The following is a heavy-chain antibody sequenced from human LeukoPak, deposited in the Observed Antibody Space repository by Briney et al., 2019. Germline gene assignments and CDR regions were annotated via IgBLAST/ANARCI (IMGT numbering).Heavy chain of an antibody. V-gene: IGHV3-30-3*01. D-gene: IGHD3-16*01. Sequence: GGSLRLSCAASGFTLSSYAMHWVRQAPGKGLEWVAVISYDGSNKYCADSVKGRFTISRDNSKNTLYLQMNSLRAEDTAVYYRARSFLGGLDYWGQGTLVTVSS. CDR3: ARSFLGGLDY. CDR1: GFTLSSYA. J-gene: IGHJ4*02. CDR2: ISYDGSNK.